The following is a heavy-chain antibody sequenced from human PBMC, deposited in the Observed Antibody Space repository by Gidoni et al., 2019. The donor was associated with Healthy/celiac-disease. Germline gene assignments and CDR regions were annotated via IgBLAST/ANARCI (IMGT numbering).Heavy chain of an antibody. CDR3: AKEVDTAMAHYFDY. CDR2: ISYDGSNK. Sequence: QVQLVESGGGVVQPGRSLRLSCAASGFTFSSYGMHWVRQATGKGLEWVAVISYDGSNKYYADSWKGRFTISRDNSKNTLYLQMNSLRAEDTDVYYCAKEVDTAMAHYFDYWGQGTLVTVSS. J-gene: IGHJ4*02. CDR1: GFTFSSYG. V-gene: IGHV3-30*18. D-gene: IGHD5-18*01.